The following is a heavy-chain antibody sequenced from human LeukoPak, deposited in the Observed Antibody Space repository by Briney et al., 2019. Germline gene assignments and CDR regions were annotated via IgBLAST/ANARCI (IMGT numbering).Heavy chain of an antibody. Sequence: SETLSLTCTVSGYSISSGYYWGWIRQPPGRGLEWIGSIYHSGSTYYNPSLKSRVTISVDTSKNQFSLKLSFVTAADTAVYYCAREVYYYGSGSPLYFDYWGQGTLVTVSS. J-gene: IGHJ4*02. CDR1: GYSISSGYY. CDR2: IYHSGST. D-gene: IGHD3-10*01. V-gene: IGHV4-38-2*02. CDR3: AREVYYYGSGSPLYFDY.